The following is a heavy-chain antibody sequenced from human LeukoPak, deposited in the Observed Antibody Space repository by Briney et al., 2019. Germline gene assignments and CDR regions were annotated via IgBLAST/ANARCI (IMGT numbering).Heavy chain of an antibody. D-gene: IGHD3-10*01. Sequence: ASVKVSCKASGYTFTSYYMHWVRQAPGQGLEWMGIINPSGGSTSYAQKFQGRVTMTRDMSTSTVYMELSSLRSEDTAVYYCARDYYYGSGSYHKLWFDPWGQGTLVTVSS. V-gene: IGHV1-46*01. CDR3: ARDYYYGSGSYHKLWFDP. CDR2: INPSGGST. J-gene: IGHJ5*02. CDR1: GYTFTSYY.